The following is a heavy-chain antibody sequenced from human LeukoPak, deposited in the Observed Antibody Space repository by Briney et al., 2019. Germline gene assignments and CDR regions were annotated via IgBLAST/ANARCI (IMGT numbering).Heavy chain of an antibody. D-gene: IGHD1-26*01. Sequence: SETLSLICTFSGASVSGSPYYGGWIRQPPGKGLGWIGSIYSSGSTYYNASLQSRGTIPIETSKNQISLRLNSVTAADTAIYYCAKSGGYGLIDYWGQGTLVTVSS. CDR1: GASVSGSPYY. CDR2: IYSSGST. CDR3: AKSGGYGLIDY. J-gene: IGHJ4*02. V-gene: IGHV4-39*01.